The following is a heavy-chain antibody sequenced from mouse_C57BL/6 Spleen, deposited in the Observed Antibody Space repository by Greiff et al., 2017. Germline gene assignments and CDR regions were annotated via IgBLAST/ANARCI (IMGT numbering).Heavy chain of an antibody. J-gene: IGHJ2*01. CDR1: GYTFTSYW. Sequence: VQLQQSGAELVRPGSSVKLSCKASGYTFTSYWMHWVKQRPIQGLEWIGNIDPSDSETHYNQKFKDKATLTVDKSSSTAYMQLSSLTSEDSAVYYCARSTTTVVPYFDYWGQGTTLTVSS. CDR3: ARSTTTVVPYFDY. V-gene: IGHV1-52*01. D-gene: IGHD1-1*01. CDR2: IDPSDSET.